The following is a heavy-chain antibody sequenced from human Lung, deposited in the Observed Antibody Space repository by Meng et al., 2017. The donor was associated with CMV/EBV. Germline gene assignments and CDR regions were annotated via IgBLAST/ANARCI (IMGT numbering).Heavy chain of an antibody. CDR3: AREMPMTCYFDQ. V-gene: IGHV1-46*01. J-gene: IGHJ4*03. Sequence: LAASGAGVTKHGVSMKLSCATSGFTFTTYFMHWLRQAPGQGLQWMGLFNPNGDVTTYSPRFQGRITLTGDTSTSTLYMELSSLTSDDTAVYYCAREMPMTCYFDQWGQGTLVTVSS. CDR2: FNPNGDVT. D-gene: IGHD3-22*01. CDR1: GFTFTTYF.